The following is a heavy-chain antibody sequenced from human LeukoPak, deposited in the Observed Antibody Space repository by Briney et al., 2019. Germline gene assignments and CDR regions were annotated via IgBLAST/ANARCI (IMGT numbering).Heavy chain of an antibody. Sequence: GASVKVSCKVSGFTLTELSMHWVRQAPGKGLEWMGGFDPEDGETIYAQKFQGRVTMTEGTSTDTAYMELSSLRSEDTAVYYCATDRLVGAFYYFDYWGQGTLVTVSS. CDR3: ATDRLVGAFYYFDY. D-gene: IGHD1-26*01. V-gene: IGHV1-24*01. CDR2: FDPEDGET. CDR1: GFTLTELS. J-gene: IGHJ4*02.